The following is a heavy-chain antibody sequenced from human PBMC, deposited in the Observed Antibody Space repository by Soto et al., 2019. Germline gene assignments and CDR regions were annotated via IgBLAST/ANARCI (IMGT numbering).Heavy chain of an antibody. V-gene: IGHV3-74*01. CDR3: ASQGLYYYGLDV. J-gene: IGHJ6*02. CDR1: GFPFSTYW. Sequence: GGSLSLSCAASGFPFSTYWMHWVRQAPGKGPVWVSRINNVGSTTRYADSVKGRFTISRDNAKNTLYLQMNSLRAEDTAVYYCASQGLYYYGLDVWGQGTTVTVSS. CDR2: INNVGSTT.